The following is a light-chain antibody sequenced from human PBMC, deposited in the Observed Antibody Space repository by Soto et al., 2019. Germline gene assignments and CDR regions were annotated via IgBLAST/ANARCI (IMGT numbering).Light chain of an antibody. J-gene: IGKJ4*01. CDR1: QTVGDW. CDR3: QQSNTFPLT. CDR2: AAS. Sequence: DIQMTQSPASLSASVGDRVTISCRAGQTVGDWLAWYQQTPGKAPKLLIYAASRLQTGVPSRFSGGGSGTDFTLTISSLQPEDFATYYCQQSNTFPLTFGGGTKVEIK. V-gene: IGKV1-12*01.